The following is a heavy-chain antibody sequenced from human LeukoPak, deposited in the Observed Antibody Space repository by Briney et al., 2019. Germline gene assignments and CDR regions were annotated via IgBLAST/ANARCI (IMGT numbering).Heavy chain of an antibody. CDR1: GFTFSSYG. V-gene: IGHV3-30-3*01. CDR3: ARDRGAGGTYYLDY. D-gene: IGHD6-13*01. CDR2: IPYDGSNK. Sequence: GGSLRLSCAASGFTFSSYGMHWVRQAPGRGLEWVAGIPYDGSNKEYADSVKDRFTISRDNSKNTLYLQMNSLRAEDTAVYYCARDRGAGGTYYLDYWGQGTLVTVSS. J-gene: IGHJ4*02.